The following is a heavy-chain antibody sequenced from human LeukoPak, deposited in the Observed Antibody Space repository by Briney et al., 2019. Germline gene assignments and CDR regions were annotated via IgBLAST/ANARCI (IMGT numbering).Heavy chain of an antibody. V-gene: IGHV3-20*04. J-gene: IGHJ3*02. CDR2: INWNGGST. Sequence: GGSLTLSCAASGFTFDDYGMSWVRQAPGKGLEWVSGINWNGGSTGYADSVKGRFTISRDNAKNSLYLQMNSLRAEDTALYYCARVVLRVVTTFRNDTFDIWGQGTMVTASS. D-gene: IGHD2-21*02. CDR3: ARVVLRVVTTFRNDTFDI. CDR1: GFTFDDYG.